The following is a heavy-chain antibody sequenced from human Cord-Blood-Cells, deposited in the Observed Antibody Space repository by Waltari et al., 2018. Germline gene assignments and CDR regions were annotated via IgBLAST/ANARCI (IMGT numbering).Heavy chain of an antibody. CDR2: IYTSGST. Sequence: QVQLQESGPGLVKPSETLSLTCTVSGGSISRYYWSWIGQPAGKGLEWIGRIYTSGSTNYNPSLKSRVTMSVDTSKNQFSLKLSSVTAADTAVYYCARDGSRYYYYGMDVWGQGTTVTVSS. V-gene: IGHV4-4*07. CDR1: GGSISRYY. CDR3: ARDGSRYYYYGMDV. J-gene: IGHJ6*02.